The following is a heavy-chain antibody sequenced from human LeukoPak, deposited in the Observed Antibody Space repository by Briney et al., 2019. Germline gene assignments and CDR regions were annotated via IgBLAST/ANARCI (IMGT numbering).Heavy chain of an antibody. J-gene: IGHJ4*02. D-gene: IGHD6-19*01. CDR2: ISSRSTTI. Sequence: GGSLRLSCTASGFDFSNSFMSWVRQAPGKGLEWISYISSRSTTIYADSVKGRFTISRDNGKNTVYLQMNNLRVDDTAVFYCGKGPLAVAATPLDFWGQGTLVTVSS. V-gene: IGHV3-11*01. CDR3: GKGPLAVAATPLDF. CDR1: GFDFSNSF.